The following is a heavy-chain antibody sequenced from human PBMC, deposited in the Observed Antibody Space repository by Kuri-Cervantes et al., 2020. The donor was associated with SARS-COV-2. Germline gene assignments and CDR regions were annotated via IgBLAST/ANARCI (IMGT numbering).Heavy chain of an antibody. D-gene: IGHD2-2*01. CDR1: GVTFSSYS. CDR2: ISSSSSTI. CDR3: ARGYCSSTSCPPYYYYGMDV. J-gene: IGHJ6*02. Sequence: GGSLRLSCAASGVTFSSYSMNWVRQAPGKGLEWVSYISSSSSTIYYADSVKGRFTISRDNAKNSLYLQMNSLRDEDTAAYYCARGYCSSTSCPPYYYYGMDVWGQGTTVTVSS. V-gene: IGHV3-48*02.